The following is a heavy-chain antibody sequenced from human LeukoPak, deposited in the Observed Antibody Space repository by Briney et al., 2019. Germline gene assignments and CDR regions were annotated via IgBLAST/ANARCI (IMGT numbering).Heavy chain of an antibody. D-gene: IGHD1-26*01. CDR2: ISSSSSYI. V-gene: IGHV3-21*01. Sequence: GGSLRLSCAASGFTFSSYSMNWVRQAPGKGLEWVSSISSSSSYIYYADSVKGRFTISRDNAKNSLYLQMNSLRAEDTAVYYCARGRGATTLYYYYYMDVWGKGTTVTVSS. J-gene: IGHJ6*03. CDR3: ARGRGATTLYYYYYMDV. CDR1: GFTFSSYS.